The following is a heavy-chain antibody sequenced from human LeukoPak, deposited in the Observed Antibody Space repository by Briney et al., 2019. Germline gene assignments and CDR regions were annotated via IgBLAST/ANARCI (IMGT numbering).Heavy chain of an antibody. V-gene: IGHV4-34*01. CDR1: GGSFSGYY. Sequence: PSETLSLTCAVYGGSFSGYYWSWIRQPPGKGLEWIGEINHSGSTNYNPSLKSRVTISVDTSKNQFSLKLSSVTAADTAVYYCARGRRSSRIAVAGTIFYWGKGTLVTVSS. CDR3: ARGRRSSRIAVAGTIFY. J-gene: IGHJ4*02. CDR2: INHSGST. D-gene: IGHD6-19*01.